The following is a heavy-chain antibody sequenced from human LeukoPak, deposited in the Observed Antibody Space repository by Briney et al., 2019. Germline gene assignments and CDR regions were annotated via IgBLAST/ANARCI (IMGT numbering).Heavy chain of an antibody. D-gene: IGHD3-10*01. CDR1: GFTFSSYA. Sequence: PGGSLRLSCAASGFTFSSYAMSWVRQAPGKGLEWVSAISGSGGSTYYTDSVKGRFTISRDNSKNTLYLQMNSLRAEDTAVYYCAKAMSGGSGTYYPHQYYMDVWGKGTTVTVSS. CDR2: ISGSGGST. J-gene: IGHJ6*03. V-gene: IGHV3-23*01. CDR3: AKAMSGGSGTYYPHQYYMDV.